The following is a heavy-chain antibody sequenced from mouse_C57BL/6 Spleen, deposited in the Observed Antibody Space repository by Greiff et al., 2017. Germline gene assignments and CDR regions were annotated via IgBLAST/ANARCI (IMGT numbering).Heavy chain of an antibody. CDR2: IDPETGGT. J-gene: IGHJ1*03. CDR3: TRAGYSRYFDV. V-gene: IGHV1-15*01. D-gene: IGHD2-3*01. Sequence: QVQLKQSGAELVRPGASVTLSCKASGYTFTDYEMHWVKQTPVHGLEWIGAIDPETGGTAYNQKFKGKAILTADKSSSTAYMELRSLTSEDSAVYYCTRAGYSRYFDVWGTGTTVTVSS. CDR1: GYTFTDYE.